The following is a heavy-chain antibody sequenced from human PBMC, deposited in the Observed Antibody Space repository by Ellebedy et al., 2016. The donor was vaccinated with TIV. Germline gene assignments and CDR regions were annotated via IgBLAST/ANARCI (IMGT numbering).Heavy chain of an antibody. CDR1: GGSISSSPYH. D-gene: IGHD4-17*01. CDR3: ARGSTTVTSKNWFDP. CDR2: IKQGGSET. Sequence: PSETLSLTCTVSGGSISSSPYHWGWIRQAPGKGLEWVANIKQGGSETNYVDSVEGRFTISRDNANNSLFLQMNSLRVDDTAVYYCARGSTTVTSKNWFDPWGQGTPVTVSS. J-gene: IGHJ5*02. V-gene: IGHV3-7*03.